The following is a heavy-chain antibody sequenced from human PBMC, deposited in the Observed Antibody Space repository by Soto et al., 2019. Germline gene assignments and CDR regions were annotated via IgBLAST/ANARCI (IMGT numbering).Heavy chain of an antibody. D-gene: IGHD6-19*01. J-gene: IGHJ6*02. CDR1: GGTFSSYA. CDR3: ARGRAVDGYYYYYGMDV. CDR2: IIPIFGTA. Sequence: GASVKVSCKASGGTFSSYAISWVRQAPGQGLEWMGGIIPIFGTANYAQKFQGRVTITADESTSTAYMGLSSLRSEDTAVYYCARGRAVDGYYYYYGMDVWGQGTTVTVSS. V-gene: IGHV1-69*13.